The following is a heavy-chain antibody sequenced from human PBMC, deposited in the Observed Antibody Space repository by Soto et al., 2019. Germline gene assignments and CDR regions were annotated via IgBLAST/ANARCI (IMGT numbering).Heavy chain of an antibody. Sequence: SETLSLTCTVSGGSISSYYWSWIRQPPGKGLEWIGYIYYSGSTNYNPSLKSRVTISVDTSKNQFSLKLSSVTAADTAVYYCARDRSEIVVVPAASYARGPPDAFDISGPGTMVTVS. CDR3: ARDRSEIVVVPAASYARGPPDAFDI. D-gene: IGHD2-2*01. CDR1: GGSISSYY. CDR2: IYYSGST. V-gene: IGHV4-59*01. J-gene: IGHJ3*02.